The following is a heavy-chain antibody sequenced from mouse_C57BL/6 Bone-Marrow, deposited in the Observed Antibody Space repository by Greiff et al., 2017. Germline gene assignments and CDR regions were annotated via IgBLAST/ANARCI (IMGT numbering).Heavy chain of an antibody. Sequence: VQLQESGPELVKPAASVTISCTASGSAFSSSWMNWVKQMPGTGLEWIGRVYPGDGDTDYNGKCKGKATLAAVKSFSTAYIQLSSLTAEDLSVYFCARYREGLAYCVLGILVTVSA. V-gene: IGHV1-82*01. J-gene: IGHJ3*01. CDR3: ARYREGLAY. CDR1: GSAFSSSW. CDR2: VYPGDGDT. D-gene: IGHD2-12*01.